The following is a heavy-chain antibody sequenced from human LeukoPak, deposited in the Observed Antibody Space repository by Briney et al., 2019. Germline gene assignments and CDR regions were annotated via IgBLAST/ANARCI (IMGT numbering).Heavy chain of an antibody. V-gene: IGHV4-59*01. CDR3: ATDLGDGYNSGDAFDI. CDR2: IYYRGST. J-gene: IGHJ3*02. Sequence: KPSETLSLTCTVSGDSISSYYWSWIRQPPGKGPEWIGYIYYRGSTNYNPSLKSRVTISVDTSKNQFSLKLSSVTAADKAVHYCATDLGDGYNSGDAFDIWGRGTMVTVSS. D-gene: IGHD5-24*01. CDR1: GDSISSYY.